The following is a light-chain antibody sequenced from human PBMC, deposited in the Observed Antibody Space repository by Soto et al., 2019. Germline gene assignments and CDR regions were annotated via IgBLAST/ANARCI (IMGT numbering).Light chain of an antibody. CDR2: WAS. CDR3: QQYYSTPIT. V-gene: IGKV4-1*01. J-gene: IGKJ5*01. CDR1: QSVLYSSNNKNY. Sequence: DIVMTQSPDSLAVSLGERATINCTSSQSVLYSSNNKNYLAWYQQKPGQPPKXIIYWASTRESGVPDRFSGSGSGTDFTLTISSLQAEDLAVYYCQQYYSTPITFGQGTRLEIK.